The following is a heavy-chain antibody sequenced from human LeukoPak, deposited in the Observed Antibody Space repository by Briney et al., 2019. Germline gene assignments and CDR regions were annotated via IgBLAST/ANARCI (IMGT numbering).Heavy chain of an antibody. CDR2: IKQDGSEK. V-gene: IGHV3-7*01. Sequence: PGGSLRLSCAASGFTFSTYAMHWVRQAPGKGLEWVANIKQDGSEKYYVDSVKGRFTISRDNAKNSLYLQMNSLRAEDTAVYYCARAGRNVLRYFDWRDDAFDIWGQGTMVTVSS. D-gene: IGHD3-9*01. CDR1: GFTFSTYA. J-gene: IGHJ3*02. CDR3: ARAGRNVLRYFDWRDDAFDI.